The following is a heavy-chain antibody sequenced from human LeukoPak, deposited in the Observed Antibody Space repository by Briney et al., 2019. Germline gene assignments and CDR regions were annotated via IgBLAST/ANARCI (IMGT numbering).Heavy chain of an antibody. CDR3: AVYSSSPPYYYGMDV. CDR2: INPSGGST. J-gene: IGHJ6*02. V-gene: IGHV1-46*01. CDR1: GYTFTSYY. D-gene: IGHD6-6*01. Sequence: GASVKVSCKASGYTFTSYYMHWVRQAPGQGLEWMGIINPSGGSTSYAQKFQGRVTMTRDTSTSTVYMELSSLRSEDTAVYYCAVYSSSPPYYYGMDVWGQGTTVTVSS.